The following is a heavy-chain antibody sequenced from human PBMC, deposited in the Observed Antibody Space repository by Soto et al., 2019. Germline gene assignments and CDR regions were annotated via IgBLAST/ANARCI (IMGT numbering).Heavy chain of an antibody. J-gene: IGHJ6*02. D-gene: IGHD3-22*01. Sequence: QAQLVQSGPEVKKPGASVKVSCKAPGYTFSSYGISWVRQAPGQGLEWLGWISPYDDDTKYAQNLQGRVRMTTDTSTRTVYMDLRSLRSDDTAIYYCARGGYYDSSGSRNYHYYGMDVWGQGTTVTVSS. CDR2: ISPYDDDT. CDR1: GYTFSSYG. V-gene: IGHV1-18*01. CDR3: ARGGYYDSSGSRNYHYYGMDV.